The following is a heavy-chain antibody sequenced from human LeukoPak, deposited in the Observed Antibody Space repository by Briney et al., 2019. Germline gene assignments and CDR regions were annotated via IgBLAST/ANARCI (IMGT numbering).Heavy chain of an antibody. J-gene: IGHJ3*02. CDR3: AREEYYYDSSGYYAFDI. Sequence: PSETLSLTCTVSGGSISSSSYYWGWIRQPPGKGLEWIGSIYYSGSTYYNPSLKSRVTISVDTSKNQSSLKLSTVTPADTAVYYCAREEYYYDSSGYYAFDIWGQGTMVTVSS. CDR2: IYYSGST. CDR1: GGSISSSSYY. V-gene: IGHV4-39*07. D-gene: IGHD3-22*01.